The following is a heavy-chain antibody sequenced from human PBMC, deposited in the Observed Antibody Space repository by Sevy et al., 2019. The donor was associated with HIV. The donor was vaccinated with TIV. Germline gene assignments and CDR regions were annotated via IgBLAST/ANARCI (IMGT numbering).Heavy chain of an antibody. D-gene: IGHD4-4*01. Sequence: GESLKISCAASGFTFSNYALSWVRQAPGKGLEWVSAVSGSGGKTYYADSVKGRFTISRDTSNNTLFLHMNSLGAEDTAVYYCATHRRRDGYSYGAFDIWGQGTMVTVSS. V-gene: IGHV3-23*01. J-gene: IGHJ3*02. CDR3: ATHRRRDGYSYGAFDI. CDR1: GFTFSNYA. CDR2: VSGSGGKT.